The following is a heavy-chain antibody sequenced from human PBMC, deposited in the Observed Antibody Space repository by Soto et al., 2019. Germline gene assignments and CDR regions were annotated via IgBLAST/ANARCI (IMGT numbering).Heavy chain of an antibody. Sequence: AETLSLTCNVSGDSITTSGYYWDWIRQPPGKGLEWIGSIYSSGRSYYNPSLSSRVTISLDTAKNTLYLQMNSLRAEDTAVYYCARAIGYYGIDVWGQGTTVTVSS. D-gene: IGHD3-22*01. CDR3: ARAIGYYGIDV. J-gene: IGHJ6*02. CDR2: IYSSGRS. V-gene: IGHV4-39*01. CDR1: GDSITTSGYY.